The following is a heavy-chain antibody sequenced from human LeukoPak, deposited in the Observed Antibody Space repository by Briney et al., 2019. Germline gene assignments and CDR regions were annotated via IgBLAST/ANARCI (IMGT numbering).Heavy chain of an antibody. Sequence: PSETLSLTCTVSGGSISSGDYYWNWIRQHPGKGLEWIGYISYSGSTYYNPSLKSRVTISVDTSKNQFSLKLSSVTAADTAVYYCARMSPYYFDYWGLGTLVTVSS. J-gene: IGHJ4*02. CDR2: ISYSGST. V-gene: IGHV4-61*08. CDR3: ARMSPYYFDY. CDR1: GGSISSGDYY.